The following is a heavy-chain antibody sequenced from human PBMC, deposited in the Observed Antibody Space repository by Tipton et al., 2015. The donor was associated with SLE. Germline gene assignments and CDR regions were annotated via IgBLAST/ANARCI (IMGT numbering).Heavy chain of an antibody. CDR3: ARLPDLGILTGSDAFDI. V-gene: IGHV4-4*08. CDR1: GGSISSYY. Sequence: TLSLTCTVSGGSISSYYWSWIRQPPGKGLEWIGYIYTSGSTNYNPSLKSRVTISVDTSKNQFSLKLSSVTAADTAVYYCARLPDLGILTGSDAFDIWGQGTMVTVSS. CDR2: IYTSGST. D-gene: IGHD3-9*01. J-gene: IGHJ3*02.